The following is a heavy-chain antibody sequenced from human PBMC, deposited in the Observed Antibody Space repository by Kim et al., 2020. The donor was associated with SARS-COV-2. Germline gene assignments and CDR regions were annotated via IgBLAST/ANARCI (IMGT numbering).Heavy chain of an antibody. CDR3: AKRDIVGATVYRTYDY. J-gene: IGHJ4*02. CDR2: ISGSGGST. Sequence: GGSLRLSCAASGFTFSSYAMSWVRQAPGKGLEWVSAISGSGGSTYYADSVKGRFTISRDNSKNTLYLQMNSLRAEDTAVYYCAKRDIVGATVYRTYDYWGQGTLVTVSS. CDR1: GFTFSSYA. D-gene: IGHD1-26*01. V-gene: IGHV3-23*01.